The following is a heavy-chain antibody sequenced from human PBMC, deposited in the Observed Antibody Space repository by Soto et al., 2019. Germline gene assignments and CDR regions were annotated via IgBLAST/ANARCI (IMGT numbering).Heavy chain of an antibody. Sequence: QLQLQESGPGLVKPSETLSLTCTVSGGSISSSSYYWGWIRQPPGKGLEWIGSIYYSGSTYYNPSLKSRVTISGDTSKNQFSLKLSSVTAAVTAVYYCARKRWLQWYFDYWGQGTLVTVSS. CDR2: IYYSGST. CDR3: ARKRWLQWYFDY. V-gene: IGHV4-39*01. J-gene: IGHJ4*02. CDR1: GGSISSSSYY. D-gene: IGHD5-12*01.